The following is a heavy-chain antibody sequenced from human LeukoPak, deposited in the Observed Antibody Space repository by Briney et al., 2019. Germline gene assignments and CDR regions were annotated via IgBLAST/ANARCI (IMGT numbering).Heavy chain of an antibody. CDR3: ARLWGGLTMSRFLDS. J-gene: IGHJ1*01. Sequence: GGSLRLSCAASGFTFSSYWMSWVRQAPGKGLEWVAVISYDGSNKYYADSAKGRFTISRDNTEKSLYLQMNSLRADDSAVYFCARLWGGLTMSRFLDSWGQGTPVTVSS. D-gene: IGHD3-16*01. CDR2: ISYDGSNK. V-gene: IGHV3-30-3*01. CDR1: GFTFSSYW.